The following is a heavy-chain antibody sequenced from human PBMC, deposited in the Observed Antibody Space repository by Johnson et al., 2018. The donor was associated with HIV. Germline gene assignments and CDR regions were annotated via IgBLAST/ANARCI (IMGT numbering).Heavy chain of an antibody. V-gene: IGHV3-30*04. CDR1: GFTFSSYA. J-gene: IGHJ3*02. CDR2: ISYDGSDK. D-gene: IGHD4-23*01. Sequence: QMQLVESVGGVVQPGRSLRLSCAASGFTFSSYAMHWVRQAPGKGLEWVAVISYDGSDKYYADSVRGRFTMSRNNAKSSVYLQMNSLRAEDTAVYYCARERGYFGNPAFDIWGQGTMVTVSS. CDR3: ARERGYFGNPAFDI.